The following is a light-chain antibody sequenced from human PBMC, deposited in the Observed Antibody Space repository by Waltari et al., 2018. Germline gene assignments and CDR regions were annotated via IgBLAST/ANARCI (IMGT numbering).Light chain of an antibody. Sequence: DIQLTQSPSSLSASVGYRVSLTCRASQNIHTYLNWYQQIPGKAPRLLISAASNLQSGVPSRFSGSGSGTDFTLTVTSLHPEDFAAYYCQQSYGSPPTFGPGTKIHIK. CDR2: AAS. CDR1: QNIHTY. V-gene: IGKV1-39*01. J-gene: IGKJ3*01. CDR3: QQSYGSPPT.